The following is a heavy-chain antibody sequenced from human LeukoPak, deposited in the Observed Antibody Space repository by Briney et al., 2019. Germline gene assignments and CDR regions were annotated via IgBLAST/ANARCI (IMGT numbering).Heavy chain of an antibody. J-gene: IGHJ4*02. CDR2: INHGEST. D-gene: IGHD6-13*01. V-gene: IGHV4-34*01. Sequence: SETLSLTCAVSGGSFSGYYWYWIRQPPGKGLEWIGEINHGESTNYNPSLKSRATLSVDTSKDQFSLKLTSVTAADTAVYYCARGIAAAGTDAGVLTDYWGQGTLVTVSS. CDR1: GGSFSGYY. CDR3: ARGIAAAGTDAGVLTDY.